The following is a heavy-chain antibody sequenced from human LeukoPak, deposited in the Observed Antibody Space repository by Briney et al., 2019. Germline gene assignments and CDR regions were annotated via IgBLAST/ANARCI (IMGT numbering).Heavy chain of an antibody. CDR2: TYYRSKWYN. J-gene: IGHJ4*02. D-gene: IGHD2-15*01. CDR3: TRRKGCNGGSCYGDTFDY. Sequence: SQTLSLTCDISGDSVSSNSATWNWIRQSPSRGLEWLGRTYYRSKWYNDYALSVNSRIMISPDTSKNQFSLTLSSVTAADTALYYCTRRKGCNGGSCYGDTFDYWGQGTLVTVSS. CDR1: GDSVSSNSAT. V-gene: IGHV6-1*01.